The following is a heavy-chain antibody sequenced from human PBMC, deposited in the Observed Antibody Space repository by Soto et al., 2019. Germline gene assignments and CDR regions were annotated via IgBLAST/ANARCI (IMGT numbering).Heavy chain of an antibody. Sequence: QVQLVQSGAEVKKPGSSVKVSCKASGGTFSSRALSWVRQAPGQGLEWMGNIIPIFGITNYAQKFQDRLTIAAGEFTNICSRGLSGLAADDTGVVFGAAKATVSGCDGVDYWGKGTLVFVSS. D-gene: IGHD6-19*01. CDR3: AAKATVSGCDGVDY. CDR2: IIPIFGIT. J-gene: IGHJ4*02. CDR1: GGTFSSRA. V-gene: IGHV1-69*15.